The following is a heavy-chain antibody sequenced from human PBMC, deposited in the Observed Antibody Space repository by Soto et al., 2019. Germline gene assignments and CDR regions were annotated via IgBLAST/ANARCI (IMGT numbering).Heavy chain of an antibody. CDR3: ATYFPDKLAVAGTSDAFDI. Sequence: SETLSLTCTVSGGSISSYYWSWIRQPPGKGLEWIADIYYSGSTNYSPSLKSRVTISVDTSKNQFSLNLSSVTAADTAVYFCATYFPDKLAVAGTSDAFDIWGQGTMVTVSS. V-gene: IGHV4-59*01. D-gene: IGHD6-19*01. CDR1: GGSISSYY. J-gene: IGHJ3*02. CDR2: IYYSGST.